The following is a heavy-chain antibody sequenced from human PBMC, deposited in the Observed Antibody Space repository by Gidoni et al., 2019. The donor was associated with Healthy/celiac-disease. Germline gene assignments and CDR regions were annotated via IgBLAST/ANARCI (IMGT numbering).Heavy chain of an antibody. Sequence: QVQLQESGPGLVKPSETLSLTCTVSGVSISSYYWSWIRQPPGKGLEWIGYIYYSGSTNYNPSLKSRVTISVDTSKNQFSLKLSSVTAADTAVYYCAREARGSSGRYIDYWGQGTLVTVSS. CDR2: IYYSGST. D-gene: IGHD6-19*01. J-gene: IGHJ4*02. CDR1: GVSISSYY. CDR3: AREARGSSGRYIDY. V-gene: IGHV4-59*01.